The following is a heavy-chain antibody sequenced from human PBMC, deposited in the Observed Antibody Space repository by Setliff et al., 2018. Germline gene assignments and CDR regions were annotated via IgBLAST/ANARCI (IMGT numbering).Heavy chain of an antibody. CDR2: INPSGGST. CDR3: AXXXXXXXXXFYYYGMDV. V-gene: IGHV1-46*01. CDR1: XYTFTSYC. J-gene: IGHJ6*02. Sequence: ASVKVSCKASXYTFTSYCLHCVRQDPGQGLEWMVKINPSGGSTNYAQKFQDKVTITRDTSTTTAYMEXXRLRXXXTAVYSCAXXXXXXXXXFYYYGMDVWGQGTTVTVSS.